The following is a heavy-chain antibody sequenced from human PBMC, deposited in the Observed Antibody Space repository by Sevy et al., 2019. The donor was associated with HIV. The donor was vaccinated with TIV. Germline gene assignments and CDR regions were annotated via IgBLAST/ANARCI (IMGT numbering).Heavy chain of an antibody. V-gene: IGHV3-30*04. CDR1: GFIFSNYA. J-gene: IGHJ4*02. D-gene: IGHD3-22*01. Sequence: GGSLRLSCAASGFIFSNYAIHWVRRAPGKGLEWVAVISYDGSNKHYAASVKGRFTISRDNSRNTLFLQMNSLRLDDTAVYYCARDLTFSSDTRGYYPFDSWGQGTLVTVSS. CDR3: ARDLTFSSDTRGYYPFDS. CDR2: ISYDGSNK.